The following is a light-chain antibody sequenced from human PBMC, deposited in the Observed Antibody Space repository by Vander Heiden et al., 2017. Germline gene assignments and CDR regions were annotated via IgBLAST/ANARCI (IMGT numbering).Light chain of an antibody. CDR1: TSVNGRNW. Sequence: SVLTQPPSAPGTPGQRVTISCAGRTSVNGRNWVDGYSHRPGTAPKLHIFRCNLRSSGDPARFSVSKSGTSASRAISGLWSWDEADYCCASGDDILSGWVFGGGTELSVL. CDR3: ASGDDILSGWV. V-gene: IGLV1-47*03. CDR2: RCN. J-gene: IGLJ3*02.